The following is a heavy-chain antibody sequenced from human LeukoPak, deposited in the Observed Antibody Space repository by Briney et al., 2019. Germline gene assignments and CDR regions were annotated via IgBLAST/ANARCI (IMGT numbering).Heavy chain of an antibody. CDR2: INPNSGGT. CDR3: ARDVGDCSSTSCPTDV. CDR1: GYTFTGYY. Sequence: GASVKVSCKASGYTFTGYYMHWVRQAPGQGLEWMGWINPNSGGTNYAQKFQGRVTMTRDTSISTAYMELSRLRSDDTAVYYCARDVGDCSSTSCPTDVWGKGTTVTISS. J-gene: IGHJ6*04. D-gene: IGHD2-2*01. V-gene: IGHV1-2*02.